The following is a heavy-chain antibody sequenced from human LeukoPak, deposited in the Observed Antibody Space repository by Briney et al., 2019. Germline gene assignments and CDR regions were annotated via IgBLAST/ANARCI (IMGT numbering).Heavy chain of an antibody. J-gene: IGHJ6*02. CDR1: GIRVSSYA. V-gene: IGHV3-30*04. CDR3: ARAGSSGSYYMYYGMDV. D-gene: IGHD6-19*01. Sequence: GSLELSCAVSGIRVSSYAVQWVRPAPGKGLEWVAVIPTDGSNEHYADSVKGRFTISRDMSKNTVFLLMNSLRGEDTAVYYCARAGSSGSYYMYYGMDVWGQGTTVVVSS. CDR2: IPTDGSNE.